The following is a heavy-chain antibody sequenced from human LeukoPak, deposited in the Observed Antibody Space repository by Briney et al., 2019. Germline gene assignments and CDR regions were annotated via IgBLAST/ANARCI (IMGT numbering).Heavy chain of an antibody. CDR2: INPNSGDT. D-gene: IGHD3-10*01. V-gene: IGHV1-2*02. J-gene: IGHJ4*02. CDR3: ARGGYGSGSYPFDY. CDR1: GYTFTGYY. Sequence: ASVKVSCKASGYTFTGYYMHWVRQAPGEGLEWMGWINPNSGDTNYAQKFQGRVTMTRDTSISTAYMELSRLRSDDTAVYYCARGGYGSGSYPFDYWGQGTLVTVSS.